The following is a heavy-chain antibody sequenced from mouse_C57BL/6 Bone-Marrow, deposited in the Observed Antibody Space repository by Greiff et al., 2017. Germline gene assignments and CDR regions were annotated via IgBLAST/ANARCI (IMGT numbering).Heavy chain of an antibody. D-gene: IGHD5-5*01. J-gene: IGHJ2*01. CDR3: TTSYLLDD. CDR2: IDPASGDT. V-gene: IGHV14-4*01. CDR1: GFNIKDDY. Sequence: EVQLQQSGAELVRPGASVKLSCTASGFNIKDDYIHWVKQRPEQGLEWIGWIDPASGDTEYASKFQGQATITADTSSNTAYLQLSILTSEDAAVYYGTTSYLLDDWGQGTTLTVSS.